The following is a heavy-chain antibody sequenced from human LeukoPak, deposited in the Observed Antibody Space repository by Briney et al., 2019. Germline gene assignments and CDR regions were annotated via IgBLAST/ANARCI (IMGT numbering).Heavy chain of an antibody. CDR1: GFTFSDHY. D-gene: IGHD2-15*01. CDR2: TRNKANSYTT. Sequence: GGSLRLSCAASGFTFSDHYMDWVRQAPGKGLEWVGRTRNKANSYTTEYAASVKGRFTISRDDSKNSLYLQMNSLKTEDTAVYYCARGGSGGSHDYWGQGTLVTVSS. J-gene: IGHJ4*02. V-gene: IGHV3-72*01. CDR3: ARGGSGGSHDY.